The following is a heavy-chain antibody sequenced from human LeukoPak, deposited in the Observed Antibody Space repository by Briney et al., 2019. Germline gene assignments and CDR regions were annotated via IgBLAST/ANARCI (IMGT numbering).Heavy chain of an antibody. D-gene: IGHD3-10*01. J-gene: IGHJ5*02. CDR2: IYYSGST. V-gene: IGHV4-39*07. CDR1: GGSINSSSYY. Sequence: SETLSLTCTVSGGSINSSSYYWGWIRQPPGKGLEWIGSIYYSGSTYYNPSLKSRVTISVDTSKNQFSLKLSSVTAADTAVYYCARGDLWFGELNWFDPWGQGTLVTVSS. CDR3: ARGDLWFGELNWFDP.